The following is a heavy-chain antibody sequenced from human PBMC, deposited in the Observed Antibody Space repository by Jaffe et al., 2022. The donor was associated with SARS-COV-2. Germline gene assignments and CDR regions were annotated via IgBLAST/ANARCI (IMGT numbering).Heavy chain of an antibody. CDR3: ARRVSSGFRYNWFDP. CDR2: IYYSGST. V-gene: IGHV4-39*01. CDR1: GGSISSSSYY. Sequence: QLQLQESGPGLVKPSETLSLTCTVSGGSISSSSYYWGWIRQPPGKGLEWIGSIYYSGSTYYNPSLKSRVTISVDTSKNQFSLKLSSVTAADTAVYYCARRVSSGFRYNWFDPWGQGTLVTVSS. D-gene: IGHD3-22*01. J-gene: IGHJ5*02.